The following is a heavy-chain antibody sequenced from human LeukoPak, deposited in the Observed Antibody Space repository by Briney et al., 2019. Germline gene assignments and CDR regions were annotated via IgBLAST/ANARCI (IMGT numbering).Heavy chain of an antibody. CDR1: GFTFSTYG. V-gene: IGHV3-30*02. CDR3: AKNGPDYIWGNYLDY. J-gene: IGHJ4*02. Sequence: PTGGSLRLSCAASGFTFSTYGMHWVRQAPGKGLGWVAFIRYDGNNKYYADSVKGRFTISRDNSKNMLYLEMKSLRPEDTAVYYCAKNGPDYIWGNYLDYWGQGTLVTVSS. CDR2: IRYDGNNK. D-gene: IGHD3-16*01.